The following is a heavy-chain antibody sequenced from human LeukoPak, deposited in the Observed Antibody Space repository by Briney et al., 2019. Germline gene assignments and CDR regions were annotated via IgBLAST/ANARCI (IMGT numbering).Heavy chain of an antibody. J-gene: IGHJ6*02. D-gene: IGHD2-21*02. CDR2: IIPILGIA. CDR1: VGTFSSYA. V-gene: IGHV1-69*04. Sequence: ASVTVSFKASVGTFSSYAISWVRQAPGQGLEWVGRIIPILGIANYAQKFQDRVTITADKSTSTAFMELSSLGSEDTAADYCASSGCGGVCRPHYYYFGMELWAQGTTLPVSS. CDR3: ASSGCGGVCRPHYYYFGMEL.